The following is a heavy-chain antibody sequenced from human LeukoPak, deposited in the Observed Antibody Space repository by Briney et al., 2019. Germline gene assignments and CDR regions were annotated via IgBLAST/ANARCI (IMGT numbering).Heavy chain of an antibody. CDR1: GFTFSSYA. CDR2: ISSNGGST. V-gene: IGHV3-64*01. Sequence: GGSLRLSCAASGFTFSSYAMHWVRQAPGKGLEYVSAISSNGGSTYYANSVKGRFTISRDNSKNTLYLQMGSLRAEDMAVYYCAREGIAPQPRYYFDYWGQGTLVTVSS. D-gene: IGHD6-13*01. J-gene: IGHJ4*02. CDR3: AREGIAPQPRYYFDY.